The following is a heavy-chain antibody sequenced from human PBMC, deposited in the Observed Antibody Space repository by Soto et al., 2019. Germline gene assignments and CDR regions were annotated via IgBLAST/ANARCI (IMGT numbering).Heavy chain of an antibody. CDR1: GYTFTSYG. D-gene: IGHD3-22*01. J-gene: IGHJ4*02. V-gene: IGHV1-18*04. Sequence: QVQLVQSGAEVKKPGASVKVSCKASGYTFTSYGISWVRQAPGQGLEWMGWISVYNGNTDYAQKFQGRVTMTTDTSTSTAYMELRSLRSDDTAVYYCARQFDSDSSGHYYAYWGQGTLVTVS. CDR2: ISVYNGNT. CDR3: ARQFDSDSSGHYYAY.